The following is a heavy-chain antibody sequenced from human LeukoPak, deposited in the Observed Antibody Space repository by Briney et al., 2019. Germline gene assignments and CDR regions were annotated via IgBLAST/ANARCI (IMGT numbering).Heavy chain of an antibody. CDR3: ARGGRQQQLVLSFVDY. CDR1: GGSFSGYY. D-gene: IGHD6-13*01. V-gene: IGHV4-34*01. Sequence: SETLSLTCAVYGGSFSGYYWSWIRQPPGKGLEWIGEINHSGSTNYNPSLKSRVTISVDTSKNQFSLKLSSVTAADTAVYYCARGGRQQQLVLSFVDYRGQGTLVTVSS. CDR2: INHSGST. J-gene: IGHJ4*02.